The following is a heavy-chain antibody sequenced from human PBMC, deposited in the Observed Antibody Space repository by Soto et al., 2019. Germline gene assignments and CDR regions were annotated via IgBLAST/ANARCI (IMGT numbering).Heavy chain of an antibody. V-gene: IGHV1-2*04. CDR1: GYTFTGYY. D-gene: IGHD6-19*01. Sequence: ASVKVSCKASGYTFTGYYMHWVRQAPGQGLEWMGWINPNGGGTNYAQKFQGWVTMTRDTSISTAYMELSRLRSDDTAVYYCARVRSGRYGYYYYGMDVWGQGTTVTVSS. J-gene: IGHJ6*02. CDR2: INPNGGGT. CDR3: ARVRSGRYGYYYYGMDV.